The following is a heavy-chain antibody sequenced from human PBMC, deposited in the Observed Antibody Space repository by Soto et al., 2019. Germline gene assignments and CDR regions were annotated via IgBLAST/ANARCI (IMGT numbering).Heavy chain of an antibody. J-gene: IGHJ4*02. CDR1: VGTFSSYA. V-gene: IGHV1-69*06. CDR2: IIPIFGTA. D-gene: IGHD5-18*01. CDR3: ESHVDTAMEYYFDY. Sequence: SVKFSFQASVGTFSSYAISWLRHAPGQGLEWMGGIIPIFGTANYAQKFQGRVTITADKSTSTAYMELSSLRSEDTAVYYCESHVDTAMEYYFDYWGQGTLVTVSS.